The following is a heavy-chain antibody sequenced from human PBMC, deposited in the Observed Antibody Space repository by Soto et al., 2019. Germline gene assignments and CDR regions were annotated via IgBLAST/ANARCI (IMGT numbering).Heavy chain of an antibody. J-gene: IGHJ4*02. Sequence: GGSLSLSCAASGFPFSTYVMIWVRQAPGKGLEWVSAITGSSGDTFYADSVQGRFAISRDNSKSTLYLQMSSLRAEDTALYYCAKGSASSRQFYLVSWGQGPLVTVSP. V-gene: IGHV3-23*01. CDR1: GFPFSTYV. D-gene: IGHD3-16*02. CDR3: AKGSASSRQFYLVS. CDR2: ITGSSGDT.